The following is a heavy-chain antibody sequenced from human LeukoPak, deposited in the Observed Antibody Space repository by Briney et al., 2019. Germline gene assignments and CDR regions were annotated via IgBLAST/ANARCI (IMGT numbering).Heavy chain of an antibody. V-gene: IGHV3-23*01. CDR1: GFTFSNYA. CDR2: ISGSGGNT. D-gene: IGHD2/OR15-2a*01. Sequence: PGGSLRLSCVASGFTFSNYAMSWVRQAPGKGLEWVSVISGSGGNTYYTDSVKGRFTISRDNSKNTLYLQMNSLRAEDTAVYYCAKIRDFPWTNGAFDYWGQGTLVTVSS. CDR3: AKIRDFPWTNGAFDY. J-gene: IGHJ4*02.